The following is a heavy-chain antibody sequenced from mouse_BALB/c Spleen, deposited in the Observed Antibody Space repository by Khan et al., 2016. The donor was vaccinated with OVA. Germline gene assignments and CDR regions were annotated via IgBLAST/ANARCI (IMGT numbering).Heavy chain of an antibody. V-gene: IGHV1-76*01. D-gene: IGHD3-2*02. CDR2: IYPGTDNT. J-gene: IGHJ2*01. CDR3: AREEALYYFDY. Sequence: VQLQQSGAELVRPGASVKLSCKPSGYIFTSYWIHWIKQRSGQGLEWIARIYPGTDNTYYSEKLKDKATLTADKSSSTAYMQLSSLKSEDSAVYFCAREEALYYFDYWGQGTTLTVSS. CDR1: GYIFTSYW.